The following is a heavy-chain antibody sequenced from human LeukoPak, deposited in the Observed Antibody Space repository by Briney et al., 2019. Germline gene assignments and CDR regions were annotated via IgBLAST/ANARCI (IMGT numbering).Heavy chain of an antibody. J-gene: IGHJ4*02. CDR3: SSRSGYYGPGYYFDY. D-gene: IGHD3-22*01. CDR1: GFTFSSYS. V-gene: IGHV3-48*02. CDR2: ISSSSSTI. Sequence: GSLRLSCAASGFTFSSYSMNWVRQAPGKGLEWVSYISSSSSTIYYADSVKGRFTISRDNAKNSLYLQMNSLRDEDTAVYYCSSRSGYYGPGYYFDYWGQGTLVTVSS.